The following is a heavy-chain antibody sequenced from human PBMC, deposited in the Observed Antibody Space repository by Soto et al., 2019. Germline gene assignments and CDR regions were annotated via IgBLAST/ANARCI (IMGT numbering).Heavy chain of an antibody. Sequence: EGQLLESGGGLVQPGGSLRLSCVVSGFSISNHAMTWVRQAPGEGLEWVAFISGGGQATHYVDSVKGRFIISRDNSKNMVFLQMNSLRIEDTARYFCAKVGVATDGDYLWGQGTVVTVSS. D-gene: IGHD3-3*01. CDR1: GFSISNHA. CDR3: AKVGVATDGDYL. V-gene: IGHV3-23*01. J-gene: IGHJ5*02. CDR2: ISGGGQAT.